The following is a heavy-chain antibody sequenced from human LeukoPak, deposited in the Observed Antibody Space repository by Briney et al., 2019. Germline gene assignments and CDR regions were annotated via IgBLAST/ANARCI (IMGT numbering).Heavy chain of an antibody. CDR2: IIPIFGTA. Sequence: ASVKVSCKASGGTFGSYAISWVRQAPGQGLEWMGGIIPIFGTANYAQKFRGRVTITADESTSTAYMELSSLRSEDTAVYYCARVRDYYDSSGYFDYWGQGTLVTVSS. D-gene: IGHD3-22*01. V-gene: IGHV1-69*13. CDR3: ARVRDYYDSSGYFDY. CDR1: GGTFGSYA. J-gene: IGHJ4*02.